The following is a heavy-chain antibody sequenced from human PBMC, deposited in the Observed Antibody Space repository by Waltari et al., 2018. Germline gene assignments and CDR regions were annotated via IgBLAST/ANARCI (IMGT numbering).Heavy chain of an antibody. CDR2: IIPIFGTA. CDR3: STGTTVTLYYFDY. J-gene: IGHJ4*02. CDR1: GGTFSSYA. Sequence: QVQLVQSGAEVKKPGSSVKVSCKASGGTFSSYAISWVRQAPGQGLEWMGGIIPIFGTANYAQKFQGRVTITTDESTSTAYMELRSLRSEDTAVYYCSTGTTVTLYYFDYWGQGTLVIVSS. D-gene: IGHD4-17*01. V-gene: IGHV1-69*05.